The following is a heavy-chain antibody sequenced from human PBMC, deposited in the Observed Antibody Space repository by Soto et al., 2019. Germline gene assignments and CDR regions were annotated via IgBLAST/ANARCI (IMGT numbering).Heavy chain of an antibody. V-gene: IGHV4-39*01. CDR3: ARTLFDSSSEYWFDP. D-gene: IGHD6-13*01. CDR2: IYYSGST. Sequence: SETLSLTCTVSGGSISSISYYWGWIRQPPGKGLEWIGSIYYSGSTYYNPSLKSRVTISVDTSKNQFSLKLSSVTAADTAVYYCARTLFDSSSEYWFDPWGQGTLVTVSS. CDR1: GGSISSISYY. J-gene: IGHJ5*02.